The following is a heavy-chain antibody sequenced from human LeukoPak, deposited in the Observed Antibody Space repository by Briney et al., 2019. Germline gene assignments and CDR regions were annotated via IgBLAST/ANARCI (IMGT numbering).Heavy chain of an antibody. D-gene: IGHD3-22*01. J-gene: IGHJ3*02. CDR1: GYTFTGYY. CDR3: ARVDTMIVAEGDAFGI. V-gene: IGHV1-2*02. CDR2: INPNSGGT. Sequence: ASVKVSCKASGYTFTGYYMHWVRQAPGQGLEWMGWINPNSGGTNYAQKFQGRVTMTRDTSISTAYMELSRLRSDDTAVYYCARVDTMIVAEGDAFGIWGQGTMVTVSS.